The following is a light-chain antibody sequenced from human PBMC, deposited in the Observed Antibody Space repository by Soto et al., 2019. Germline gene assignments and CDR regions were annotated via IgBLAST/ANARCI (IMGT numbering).Light chain of an antibody. V-gene: IGKV1-33*01. CDR3: QQHDNFPT. CDR2: DAS. J-gene: IGKJ5*01. Sequence: DIQMTQSPSYMSASVGDRVTSTCRASQGISIYLNWFQQKPGKPPKLLIYDASNLQTGVPSRFSGSGSGTDFTLIISRLQPEDIATYYCQQHDNFPTFGQGTRLEIK. CDR1: QGISIY.